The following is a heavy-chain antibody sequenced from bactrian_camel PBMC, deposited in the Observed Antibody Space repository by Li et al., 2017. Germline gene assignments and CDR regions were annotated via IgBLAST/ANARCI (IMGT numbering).Heavy chain of an antibody. J-gene: IGHJ4*01. Sequence: QVQLVESGGGLVQPGGSLRLSCALSGYSYRTYCMGWFRQAPGKERGVVARIDSKIGMRHADSVKGRFSISQDNDKHTMYLQMDNLRPEDTGMYYCAADCRWLGFVPSQYEYKNFGQGTQVTVS. V-gene: IGHV3S53*01. CDR3: AADCRWLGFVPSQYEYKN. CDR2: IDSKIGM. D-gene: IGHD1*01. CDR1: GYSYRTYC.